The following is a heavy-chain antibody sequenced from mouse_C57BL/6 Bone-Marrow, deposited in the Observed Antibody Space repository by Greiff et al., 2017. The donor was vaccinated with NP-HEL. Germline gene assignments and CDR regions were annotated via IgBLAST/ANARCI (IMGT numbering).Heavy chain of an antibody. Sequence: EVQGVESGGGLVKPGGSLKLSCAASGFTFSSYTMSWVRQTPEKRLAWVATISGGGGNTYYPDSVKGRFTISRDNAKNTLYLQMSSLRSEDTALYYCARRKVVAPFDYWGQGTTLTVSS. J-gene: IGHJ2*01. D-gene: IGHD1-1*01. CDR2: ISGGGGNT. CDR1: GFTFSSYT. V-gene: IGHV5-9*01. CDR3: ARRKVVAPFDY.